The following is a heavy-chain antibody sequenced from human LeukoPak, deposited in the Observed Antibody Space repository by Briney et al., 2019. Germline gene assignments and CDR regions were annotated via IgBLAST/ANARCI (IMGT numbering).Heavy chain of an antibody. J-gene: IGHJ5*02. CDR1: GGSISSSY. CDR3: ARAPGSGNWFDP. D-gene: IGHD3-10*01. CDR2: IYTTEKT. Sequence: SETLSLTCTVSGGSISSSYCSWIRQPPGQGLEWIGYIYTTEKTNYNPSLKSRVTISLDTSKNQFSLELSSVTAADTAVYYCARAPGSGNWFDPWGQGTLVTVSS. V-gene: IGHV4-4*09.